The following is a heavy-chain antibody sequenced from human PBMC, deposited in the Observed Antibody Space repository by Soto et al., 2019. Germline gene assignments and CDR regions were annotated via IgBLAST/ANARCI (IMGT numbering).Heavy chain of an antibody. CDR3: ARGKSIAAPGLFDY. V-gene: IGHV1-2*02. Sequence: ASVKVSCKASGYTFTSYGISWVRQAPGQGLEWMGRINPSSGGTSYAQKFQGRVTMTRDTSISTAYMELSRLRSDDTAVYYCARGKSIAAPGLFDYWGQGTLVTVSS. CDR2: INPSSGGT. D-gene: IGHD6-6*01. J-gene: IGHJ4*02. CDR1: GYTFTSYG.